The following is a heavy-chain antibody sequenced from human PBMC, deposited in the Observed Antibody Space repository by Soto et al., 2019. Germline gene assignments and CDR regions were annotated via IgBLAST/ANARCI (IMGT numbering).Heavy chain of an antibody. CDR3: ARDLAAAGPFDY. Sequence: QVQLVQSGAEVKKPGASVKVSCKASGYIFTSYGISWVRQTPGQGLEWMGWISAYNGNTNYAQQLQGRVTMTPDTSTSTAYMELRSLRADDTAVYFCARDLAAAGPFDYWGQGTLVTVSS. CDR2: ISAYNGNT. D-gene: IGHD6-13*01. CDR1: GYIFTSYG. J-gene: IGHJ4*02. V-gene: IGHV1-18*01.